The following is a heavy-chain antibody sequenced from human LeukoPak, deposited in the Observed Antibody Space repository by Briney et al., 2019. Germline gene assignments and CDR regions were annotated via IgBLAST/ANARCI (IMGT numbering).Heavy chain of an antibody. Sequence: SETLSLTCTVSGDSISSGDYYWSWIRQPAGKGLEWIGRIYTSGSTNYNPSLKSRVTMSVDTSKNQFSLKLSSVTAADTAVYYCARGDGGWFDPWGQGTLVTVSS. D-gene: IGHD3-16*01. V-gene: IGHV4-61*02. CDR3: ARGDGGWFDP. CDR1: GDSISSGDYY. J-gene: IGHJ5*02. CDR2: IYTSGST.